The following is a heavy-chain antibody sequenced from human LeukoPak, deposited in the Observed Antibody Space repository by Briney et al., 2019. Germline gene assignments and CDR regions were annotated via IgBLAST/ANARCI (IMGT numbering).Heavy chain of an antibody. D-gene: IGHD2-2*03. CDR2: INTHNGDT. V-gene: IGHV1-18*01. CDR3: ARDGYRLSGYFYYMDV. Sequence: ASVKVSCKASGYTFASFGITWVRQAPGQGLEWMGWINTHNGDTNYAQKLQGRVTMTTDTSTSTAYMELRSLRSDDTAVYYCARDGYRLSGYFYYMDVWGQGTTVTVSS. CDR1: GYTFASFG. J-gene: IGHJ6*03.